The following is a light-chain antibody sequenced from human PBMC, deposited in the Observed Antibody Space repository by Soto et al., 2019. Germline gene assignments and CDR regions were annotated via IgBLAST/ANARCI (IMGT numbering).Light chain of an antibody. J-gene: IGLJ2*01. CDR2: LNPDGTH. V-gene: IGLV4-69*01. Sequence: QLVLTQSPSASASLGASVKLTCTLSTRHRSYAIAWHQHQPEKGPRFLMTLNPDGTHRKGDGIPDRFSGSSSGAERYLTISSLQSEDEADYYCQTWGTAMVVFGGGTKHTVL. CDR1: TRHRSYA. CDR3: QTWGTAMVV.